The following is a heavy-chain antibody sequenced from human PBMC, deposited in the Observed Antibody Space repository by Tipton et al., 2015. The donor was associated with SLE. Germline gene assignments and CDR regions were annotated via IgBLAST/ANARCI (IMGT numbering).Heavy chain of an antibody. J-gene: IGHJ4*02. CDR1: GYTFTGYY. Sequence: QLVQSGAEVKKPGASVKVSCKASGYTFTGYYMHWVRQAPGQGLEWMGRIIPILGIANYAQKFQGRVTITADKSTSTAYMELSSLRSEDTAVYYCASFGDYFDYWGQGTLVTVSS. CDR3: ASFGDYFDY. V-gene: IGHV1-69*09. D-gene: IGHD3-10*01. CDR2: IIPILGIA.